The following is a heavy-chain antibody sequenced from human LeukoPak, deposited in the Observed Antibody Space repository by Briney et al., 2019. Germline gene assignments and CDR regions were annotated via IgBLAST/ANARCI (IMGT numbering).Heavy chain of an antibody. CDR1: GYTFTSYG. CDR2: ISAYNGNT. Sequence: ASVKVSCKASGYTFTSYGISWVRQAPGQGLEWMGWISAYNGNTNYAQKLQGRVTMTTDTSTSTAYMELRSLRSDDTAVYHCASWAGYCSTNNCYATSLDYWGQGTLVTVSA. V-gene: IGHV1-18*01. J-gene: IGHJ4*02. D-gene: IGHD2-2*01. CDR3: ASWAGYCSTNNCYATSLDY.